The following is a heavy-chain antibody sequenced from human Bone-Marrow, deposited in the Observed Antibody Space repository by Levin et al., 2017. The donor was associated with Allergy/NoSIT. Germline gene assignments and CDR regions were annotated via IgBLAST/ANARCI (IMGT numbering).Heavy chain of an antibody. Sequence: SETLSLTCTVSGGSISSSNYYWGWIRQPPGTGPEWIGSLYYSGSNYYNPSLKSRVTISVDTSKKQVSLNLSSVTAADTAVYYCARHVMVSFGGISVPGVFDSWGQGTMVSVSS. CDR2: LYYSGSN. D-gene: IGHD3-16*01. CDR1: GGSISSSNYY. J-gene: IGHJ3*01. CDR3: ARHVMVSFGGISVPGVFDS. V-gene: IGHV4-39*01.